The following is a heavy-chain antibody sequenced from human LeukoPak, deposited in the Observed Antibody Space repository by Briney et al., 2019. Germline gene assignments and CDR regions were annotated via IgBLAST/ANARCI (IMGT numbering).Heavy chain of an antibody. D-gene: IGHD1-26*01. CDR3: ARGPYSGSYDYYYYYMDV. V-gene: IGHV1-8*01. J-gene: IGHJ6*03. CDR1: GYTFTSYD. Sequence: ASVKVSCKASGYTFTSYDINWVRQATGQGLEWMGWMNPNSGNTGYAQKFQGRVTMTRNTSISTAYMELSSLRSEDTAVYYCARGPYSGSYDYYYYYMDVWGKGTTVTVSS. CDR2: MNPNSGNT.